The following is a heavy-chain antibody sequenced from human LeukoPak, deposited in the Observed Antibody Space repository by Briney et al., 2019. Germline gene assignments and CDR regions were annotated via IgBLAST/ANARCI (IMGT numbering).Heavy chain of an antibody. CDR1: GYTFTTYY. D-gene: IGHD3-10*01. V-gene: IGHV1-46*01. J-gene: IGHJ4*02. CDR2: INPSGGST. CDR3: ASVRTSYYGSGSLAGYFDY. Sequence: ASVKVSCKASGYTFTTYYMHWVRQAPGQGLEWMGIINPSGGSTGYAQRFQGRVTMTRDTSTSTVYMELSSLRSEDTAVYYCASVRTSYYGSGSLAGYFDYWGQGTLVTVSS.